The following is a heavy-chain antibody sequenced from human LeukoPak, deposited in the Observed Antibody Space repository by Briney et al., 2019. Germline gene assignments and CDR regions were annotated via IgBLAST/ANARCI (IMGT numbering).Heavy chain of an antibody. J-gene: IGHJ4*02. CDR2: MNPNSGNT. Sequence: ASVKVSCKASGYTLTSYDINWVRQATGQGLEWMGWMNPNSGNTGYAQKFQGRVTMTRNTSISTAYMELSSLRSEDTAVYYCARVPCSGGSCYFDYWGQGTLVTVSS. V-gene: IGHV1-8*01. D-gene: IGHD2-15*01. CDR3: ARVPCSGGSCYFDY. CDR1: GYTLTSYD.